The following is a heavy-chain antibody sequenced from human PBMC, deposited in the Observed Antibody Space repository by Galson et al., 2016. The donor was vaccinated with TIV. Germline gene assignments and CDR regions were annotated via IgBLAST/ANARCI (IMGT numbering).Heavy chain of an antibody. J-gene: IGHJ6*01. CDR2: SKSKSDGGTT. D-gene: IGHD3-10*01. V-gene: IGHV3-15*01. Sequence: SLRLSCAASGFTFSNARMNWVRQAPGKGLEWVGRSKSKSDGGTTDYAAPVKGRFAIPRDDSKNTLYLEMNRLNTEDTAVYYCATEYYLASGTTPQVGYYGMDVWGQGTTVTVSS. CDR1: GFTFSNAR. CDR3: ATEYYLASGTTPQVGYYGMDV.